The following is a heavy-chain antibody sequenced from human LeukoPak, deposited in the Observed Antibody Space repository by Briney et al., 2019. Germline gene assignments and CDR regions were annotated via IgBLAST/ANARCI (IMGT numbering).Heavy chain of an antibody. D-gene: IGHD2-2*01. CDR2: IIPIFGTA. CDR3: AREFQEHCSSTSCYGYYYYMDV. CDR1: GGTFSSYA. Sequence: SVKVSCKASGGTFSSYAISWVRQAPGQGLEWMGGIIPIFGTANYAQKLQGRVTMTTDTSTSTAYMELRSLRSDDTAVYYCAREFQEHCSSTSCYGYYYYMDVWGKGTTVAVSS. J-gene: IGHJ6*03. V-gene: IGHV1-69*05.